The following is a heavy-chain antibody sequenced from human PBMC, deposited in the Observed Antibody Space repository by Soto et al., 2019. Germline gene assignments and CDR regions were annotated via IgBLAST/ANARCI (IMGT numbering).Heavy chain of an antibody. CDR3: ESNPSGGYRYDM. J-gene: IGHJ3*02. CDR2: INSDGTTT. V-gene: IGHV3-74*01. Sequence: GGSLRLSCAAAGFTFSSYWMHWVRQVPGKGLVWVSRINSDGTTTTYADSVKGRFTIPRDNAKNTLYLQMNSLRAEDTAVYYCESNPSGGYRYDMWGQGTMVTVSS. CDR1: GFTFSSYW. D-gene: IGHD2-21*01.